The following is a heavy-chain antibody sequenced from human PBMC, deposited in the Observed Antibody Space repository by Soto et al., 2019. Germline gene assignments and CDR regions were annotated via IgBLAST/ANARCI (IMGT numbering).Heavy chain of an antibody. J-gene: IGHJ4*02. CDR2: IYSGTNT. CDR1: GFIVSTNY. CDR3: ANTVPLSS. V-gene: IGHV3-66*01. Sequence: PGGSLRLSCAASGFIVSTNYMSWVRQAPGKGLEWVSVIYSGTNTYYADSVKGRFTISRDKSKNTLYLQMNALRPEDTAVYYCANTVPLSSWGQGTLVTVSS.